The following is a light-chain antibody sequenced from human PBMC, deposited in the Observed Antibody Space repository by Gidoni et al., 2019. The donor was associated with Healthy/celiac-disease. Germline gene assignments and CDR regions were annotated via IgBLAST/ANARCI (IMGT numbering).Light chain of an antibody. Sequence: HSAFARPPSSSAPPVPKVTLPCSGSTSNIGNNYVSWYQQLPGTAPKLLIYDNNKRPSGIPDRFSGSKSGTSATLGITGLQTGDEADYYCGTWDSSLSAVVFGGGTKLTVL. CDR2: DNN. J-gene: IGLJ2*01. V-gene: IGLV1-51*01. CDR1: TSNIGNNY. CDR3: GTWDSSLSAVV.